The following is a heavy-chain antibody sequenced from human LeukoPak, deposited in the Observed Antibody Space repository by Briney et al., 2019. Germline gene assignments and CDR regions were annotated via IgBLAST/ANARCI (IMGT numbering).Heavy chain of an antibody. CDR3: AREDYVWGSYRYPWYFDL. D-gene: IGHD3-16*02. CDR2: MYTSGST. V-gene: IGHV4-4*07. Sequence: SETLSLTCTVSGGSISSYYWSWIRQPAGKGLEWIGRMYTSGSTTYNPSLKSRVTISVDTSKNQFSLKLSSVTAADTAVYYCAREDYVWGSYRYPWYFDLWGRGTLVTVSS. J-gene: IGHJ2*01. CDR1: GGSISSYY.